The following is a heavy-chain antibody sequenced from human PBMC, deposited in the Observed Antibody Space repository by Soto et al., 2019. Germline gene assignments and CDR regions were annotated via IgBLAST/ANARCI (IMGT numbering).Heavy chain of an antibody. CDR3: ARGDDILTGYFDYYYMDV. J-gene: IGHJ6*03. V-gene: IGHV1-8*02. CDR1: GYTFTSYY. Sequence: GASVKVSCKASGYTFTSYYMHCVRQAPGQGLEWMGRMNPSSGNTGYAQKFQGRVTMTRNTSISTAYMELSSLRSEDTAVYYCARGDDILTGYFDYYYMDVWGKGTTVTVSS. CDR2: MNPSSGNT. D-gene: IGHD3-9*01.